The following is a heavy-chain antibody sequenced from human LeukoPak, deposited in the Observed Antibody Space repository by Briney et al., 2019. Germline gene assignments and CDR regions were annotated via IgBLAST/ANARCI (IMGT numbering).Heavy chain of an antibody. CDR3: ARHLATLHIGLSGMDV. CDR2: INHSGST. CDR1: GGSFSGYY. Sequence: SETLSLTCAVYGGSFSGYYWSWIRQPPGKGLEWIGEINHSGSTNYNPSLKSRVTISVDTSTNQFSLKLSSVTAADTAVYYCARHLATLHIGLSGMDVWGQGTTVTVSS. V-gene: IGHV4-34*01. D-gene: IGHD5-12*01. J-gene: IGHJ6*02.